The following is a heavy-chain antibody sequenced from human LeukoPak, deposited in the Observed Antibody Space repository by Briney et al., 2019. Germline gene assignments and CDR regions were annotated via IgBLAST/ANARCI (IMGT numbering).Heavy chain of an antibody. CDR3: AKGSYCDY. CDR1: GFTFSSYA. CDR2: ISGSGGTT. J-gene: IGHJ4*02. V-gene: IGHV3-23*01. Sequence: PGGSLRLSCAVSGFTFSSYAMSWVRQAPGKGLEWVSGISGSGGTTYYAESVKGRFTISRDNSKNTPYLQMNSLRAEDTAVYYCAKGSYCDYWGQGTLVTVSS.